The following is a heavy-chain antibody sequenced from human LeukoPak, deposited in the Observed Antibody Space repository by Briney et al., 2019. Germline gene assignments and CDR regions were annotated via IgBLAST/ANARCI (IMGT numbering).Heavy chain of an antibody. J-gene: IGHJ6*02. Sequence: GASVKVSCKASGYTFTSYAMNWVRQAPGQGLEWMGWINTNTGNPTYAQGFTGRFVFSLDTSVSTAYLQISSLKAEDTAVYYCARDGRGLVDIVATDYGMDVWGQGTTVTVSS. D-gene: IGHD5-12*01. CDR1: GYTFTSYA. V-gene: IGHV7-4-1*02. CDR3: ARDGRGLVDIVATDYGMDV. CDR2: INTNTGNP.